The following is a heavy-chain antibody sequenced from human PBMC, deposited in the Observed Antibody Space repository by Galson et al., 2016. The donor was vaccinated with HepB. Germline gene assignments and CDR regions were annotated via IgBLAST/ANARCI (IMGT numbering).Heavy chain of an antibody. D-gene: IGHD5-24*01. Sequence: SVKVSCKASGGTFRSYVISWVRQAPGQGLEWMGGIIPVFGTPNYAQKFQDRVTISADESTNTAYLELSSLRSEDTAVYYCARGSRRDGYNDRWRDYFDYWGQGTLVTVTS. CDR2: IIPVFGTP. CDR3: ARGSRRDGYNDRWRDYFDY. J-gene: IGHJ4*02. CDR1: GGTFRSYV. V-gene: IGHV1-69*13.